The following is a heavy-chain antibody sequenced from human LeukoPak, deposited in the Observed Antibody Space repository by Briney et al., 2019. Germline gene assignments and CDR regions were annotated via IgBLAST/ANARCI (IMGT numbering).Heavy chain of an antibody. CDR2: ISSSGSTI. CDR1: GFTFSSYE. Sequence: GGSLRLSCAASGFTFSSYEMNWVRQAPGKGLEWVSYISSSGSTIYYADSVKGRFTFSRDNAKNSLSLQMNSLRAEDTAVYYCARDGEVGVGRWFDPWGQGTLVTVSS. D-gene: IGHD1-26*01. J-gene: IGHJ5*02. CDR3: ARDGEVGVGRWFDP. V-gene: IGHV3-48*03.